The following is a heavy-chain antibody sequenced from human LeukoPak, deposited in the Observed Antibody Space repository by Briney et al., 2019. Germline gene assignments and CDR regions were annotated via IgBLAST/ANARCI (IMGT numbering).Heavy chain of an antibody. D-gene: IGHD3-22*01. V-gene: IGHV1-2*02. Sequence: GASVKVSCKASGYTFTGYYMHWVRQAPGQGLEWMGWINPNSGGTNYAQKFQGRVTMTRDTSTSTVYMELSSLRSEDTAVYYCARGTRITMIVVVISDWGQGTLVTVSS. CDR2: INPNSGGT. J-gene: IGHJ4*02. CDR3: ARGTRITMIVVVISD. CDR1: GYTFTGYY.